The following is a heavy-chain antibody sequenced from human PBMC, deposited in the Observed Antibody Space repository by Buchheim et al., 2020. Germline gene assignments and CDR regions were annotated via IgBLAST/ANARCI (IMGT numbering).Heavy chain of an antibody. V-gene: IGHV3-74*03. CDR3: ARVGFYGLGSYYNAPFDD. D-gene: IGHD3-10*01. CDR1: GFTFRNYW. Sequence: EVQLVESGGGLVQPGGSLRLSCAASGFTFRNYWMRWVRQAPGKGLVWVSRIKSDGSSTTYADSVKGRFTISRANAKNTLYLQMNSLRAEDTAVYYCARVGFYGLGSYYNAPFDDWGQGTL. CDR2: IKSDGSST. J-gene: IGHJ4*02.